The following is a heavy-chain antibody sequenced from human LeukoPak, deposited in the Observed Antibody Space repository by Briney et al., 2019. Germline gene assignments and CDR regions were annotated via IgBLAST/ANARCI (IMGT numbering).Heavy chain of an antibody. CDR2: MNPNSGNT. CDR1: GYTFTSYD. V-gene: IGHV1-8*01. D-gene: IGHD3-3*01. CDR3: ARDKRGLEWLSHYYYYYYMDV. J-gene: IGHJ6*03. Sequence: ASVKVSCKASGYTFTSYDINWVRQATGQGLEWMGWMNPNSGNTGYAQELQGRVTMTRNTSISTAYMELSSLRSQDTAVYNCARDKRGLEWLSHYYYYYYMDVWGKGTTVTASS.